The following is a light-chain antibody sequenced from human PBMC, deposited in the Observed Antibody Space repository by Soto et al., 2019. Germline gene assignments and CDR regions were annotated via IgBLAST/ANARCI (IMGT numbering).Light chain of an antibody. CDR2: KAS. CDR1: QSISSW. CDR3: QQYNSYSQT. J-gene: IGKJ1*01. V-gene: IGKV1-5*03. Sequence: DIQTTPSPSTLSASVGDKVTITCRASQSISSWLAWYQQKPGKAPKLLIYKASSLESGVPSRFSGSGSGTEFTLTISSLQPDDFATYYCQQYNSYSQTFGQGPKVDI.